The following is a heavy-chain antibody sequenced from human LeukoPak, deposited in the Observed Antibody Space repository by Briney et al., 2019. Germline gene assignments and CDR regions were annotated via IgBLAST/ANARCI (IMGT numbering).Heavy chain of an antibody. D-gene: IGHD6-6*01. CDR2: INPNSGGT. CDR1: GYTFTCYY. V-gene: IGHV1-2*02. J-gene: IGHJ4*02. Sequence: ASVTVSYKPSGYTFTCYYMHWVRQAPGQGREWMGWINPNSGGTNYAQKFQGRVTMTRDTSISTAYMELSRLRSDDTAVYYCAIGVAARPYYFDYWGQGTLVTVSS. CDR3: AIGVAARPYYFDY.